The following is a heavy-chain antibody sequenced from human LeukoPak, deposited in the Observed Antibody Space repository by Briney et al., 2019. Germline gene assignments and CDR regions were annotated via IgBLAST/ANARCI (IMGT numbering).Heavy chain of an antibody. J-gene: IGHJ4*02. CDR1: GFTLSTYW. CDR3: ASDGGPFDY. V-gene: IGHV3-7*01. D-gene: IGHD3-16*01. Sequence: GGSLRLSCAVSGFTLSTYWMSWVRQAPGKGLEWVANINKDASEKYYLDSVKGRFTISRDNAKNSLYLQMNSLRVEDTAVYYCASDGGPFDYWGQGTLVTVSS. CDR2: INKDASEK.